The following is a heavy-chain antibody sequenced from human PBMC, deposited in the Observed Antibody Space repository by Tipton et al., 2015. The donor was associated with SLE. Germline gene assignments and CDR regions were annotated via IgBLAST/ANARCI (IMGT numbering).Heavy chain of an antibody. V-gene: IGHV4-59*01. CDR1: GGSFTCNY. CDR3: AKNKAVPEN. D-gene: IGHD6-19*01. Sequence: LRLSCTVSGGSFTCNYWSWIRQPPGKGLGWIGCMHYSGRSAYKDSLRSRVTILVDTSRQQISLKLTSVTAADTAIYYCAKNKAVPENWGQGTLATVSS. J-gene: IGHJ4*02. CDR2: MHYSGRS.